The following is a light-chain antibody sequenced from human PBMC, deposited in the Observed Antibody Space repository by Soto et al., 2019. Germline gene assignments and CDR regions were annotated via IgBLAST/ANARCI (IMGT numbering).Light chain of an antibody. Sequence: EIVMTQSPATLSVSPGERATLSCRASQSVSSNLAWYQLKFGQAPRLLLYGTSTRATGIPARFSGSGSGTDFTLTISSLQSEDFAVYFCQQYYNSPTFGQGTKVEIK. CDR2: GTS. CDR3: QQYYNSPT. CDR1: QSVSSN. J-gene: IGKJ1*01. V-gene: IGKV3D-15*01.